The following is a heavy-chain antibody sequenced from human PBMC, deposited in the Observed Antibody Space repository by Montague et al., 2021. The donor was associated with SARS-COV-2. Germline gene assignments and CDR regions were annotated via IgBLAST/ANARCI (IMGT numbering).Heavy chain of an antibody. CDR2: IGSSGSTI. J-gene: IGHJ4*02. D-gene: IGHD3-9*01. CDR1: GFTFSSYE. Sequence: SLRLSCAASGFTFSSYEMNWVRQAPGKGLEWVSYIGSSGSTIYYADSVKGRFTISRDNAKNSLYLQMNSLRAEDTAVYYCARSYDILTGYQSQALDYWGQGTLVTVSS. CDR3: ARSYDILTGYQSQALDY. V-gene: IGHV3-48*03.